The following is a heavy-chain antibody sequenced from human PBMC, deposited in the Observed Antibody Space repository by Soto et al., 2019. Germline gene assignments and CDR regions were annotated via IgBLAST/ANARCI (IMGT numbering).Heavy chain of an antibody. D-gene: IGHD1-1*01. V-gene: IGHV3-30*18. J-gene: IGHJ4*02. CDR1: GFTFSSYA. Sequence: VQLVESGGGVVQPGRSLRLSCAASGFTFSSYAMYWVRQAPGKGLEWVAGLSYDGTNKYYLESVKGRFSISRDNSRNTLYLQMTSLRAEDTAVYYCAKGQCDNTIPIDYWGQGTLVTVSS. CDR3: AKGQCDNTIPIDY. CDR2: LSYDGTNK.